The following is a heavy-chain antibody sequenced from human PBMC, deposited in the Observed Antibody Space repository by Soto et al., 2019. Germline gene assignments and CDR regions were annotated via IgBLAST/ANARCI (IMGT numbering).Heavy chain of an antibody. CDR3: ARDKITGLFDY. CDR1: GGSISNGDYY. Sequence: PSETLSLTCTVSGGSISNGDYYWSWIRQPPGKGLEWIGYIYYSGSTYYNPSLKSRVTISVDTSKNQFSLKLTSVTAADTAVYYCARDKITGLFDYWGQGTLVTVSS. CDR2: IYYSGST. J-gene: IGHJ4*02. V-gene: IGHV4-30-4*01. D-gene: IGHD2-8*02.